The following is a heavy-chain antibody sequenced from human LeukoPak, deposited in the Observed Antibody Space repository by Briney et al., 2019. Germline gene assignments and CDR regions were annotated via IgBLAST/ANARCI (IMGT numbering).Heavy chain of an antibody. D-gene: IGHD3-9*01. CDR2: IIPIFGTA. V-gene: IGHV1-69*05. CDR3: ARVYYDILTGYPGDWFDP. Sequence: XVKVSCKASGGTFSSYAISWVRQAPGQGLEWMGRIIPIFGTANYAQKFQGRVTITTDESTSTAYMELSSLRSEDTAVYYCARVYYDILTGYPGDWFDPWGQGTLVTVSS. J-gene: IGHJ5*02. CDR1: GGTFSSYA.